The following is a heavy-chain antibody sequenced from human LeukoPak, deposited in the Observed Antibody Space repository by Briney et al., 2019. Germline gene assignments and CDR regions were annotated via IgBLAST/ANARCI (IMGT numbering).Heavy chain of an antibody. D-gene: IGHD3-22*01. Sequence: ASVKVSCKASGYTFTSYGISWVRQAPGQGLEWMGWISAYNGNTNYAQKLQGRVTMTTDTFTSTAYMELRSLRSDDTAVHYCARDHRYYDSSGYYYKSHYYYYYMDVWGKGTTVTVSS. V-gene: IGHV1-18*01. J-gene: IGHJ6*03. CDR1: GYTFTSYG. CDR3: ARDHRYYDSSGYYYKSHYYYYYMDV. CDR2: ISAYNGNT.